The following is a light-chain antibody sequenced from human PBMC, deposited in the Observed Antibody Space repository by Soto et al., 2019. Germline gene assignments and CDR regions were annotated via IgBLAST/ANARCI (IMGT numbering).Light chain of an antibody. CDR3: QQFSSYPLT. V-gene: IGKV3-20*01. CDR1: QSISSSY. Sequence: EIVLTQSPGTLSLSPGERATLSCRASQSISSSYLAWYQQKPGQAPRLLTHGASNRATGIPDRFSGSGSGTDFTLTISRLEPEDFAVYYCQQFSSYPLTFGGGTKVDIK. J-gene: IGKJ4*01. CDR2: GAS.